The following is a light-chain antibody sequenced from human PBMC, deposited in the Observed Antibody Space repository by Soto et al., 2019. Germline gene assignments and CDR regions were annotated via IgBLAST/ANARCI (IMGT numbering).Light chain of an antibody. Sequence: QSALTQPRSVSGSPGQSVTISCTGTNSDVDTYNYVSWYQQHPGKAPKLIIYDVSKGPSGVPDRFSGSKSGNTASLTISGLQAEDEADYYCCSYAGRYIYVFGTGTKLTVL. J-gene: IGLJ1*01. CDR2: DVS. CDR1: NSDVDTYNY. V-gene: IGLV2-11*01. CDR3: CSYAGRYIYV.